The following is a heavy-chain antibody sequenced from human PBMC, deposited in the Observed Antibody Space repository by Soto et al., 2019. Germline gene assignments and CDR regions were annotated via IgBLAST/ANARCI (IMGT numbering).Heavy chain of an antibody. Sequence: ASLKVSCKASGYTFTSYGISWVRQAPGQGLEWMGWISAYNGNTNYAQKLQGRVTMTTDTSTSTAYMELRSLRSDDTAVYYCARDSHDFWSVLNWFDPWGQGTLVTVSS. CDR2: ISAYNGNT. V-gene: IGHV1-18*01. CDR1: GYTFTSYG. CDR3: ARDSHDFWSVLNWFDP. D-gene: IGHD3-3*01. J-gene: IGHJ5*02.